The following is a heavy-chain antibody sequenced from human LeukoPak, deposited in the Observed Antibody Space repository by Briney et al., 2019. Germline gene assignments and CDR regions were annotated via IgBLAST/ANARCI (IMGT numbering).Heavy chain of an antibody. J-gene: IGHJ6*02. CDR3: AGLIPEADYTRYYYYYGMDL. D-gene: IGHD4-11*01. CDR2: IVHSGST. V-gene: IGHV4-34*12. CDR1: GGSFSDFY. Sequence: PSETLSLTCAVYGGSFSDFYWSWIRQPPGKGLEWIGEIVHSGSTNYNPSLKSRVSISVATSKNQSSLRLSSVTAADTAVYFCAGLIPEADYTRYYYYYGMDLWGQGTTVTVSS.